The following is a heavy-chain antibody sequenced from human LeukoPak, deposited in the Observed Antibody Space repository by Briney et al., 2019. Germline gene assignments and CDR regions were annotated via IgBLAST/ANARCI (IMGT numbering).Heavy chain of an antibody. CDR2: IKRKTDGVTT. Sequence: PGGSLRLSCAASGIIFSNAWMSWVRQAPGKGLEWVGRIKRKTDGVTTDYAAPVKGRFTISRDDSKNTLYLQMNSLRAEDTAVYYCAREDILTGYYFDYWGQGTLVTVSS. V-gene: IGHV3-15*01. CDR1: GIIFSNAW. J-gene: IGHJ4*02. CDR3: AREDILTGYYFDY. D-gene: IGHD3-9*01.